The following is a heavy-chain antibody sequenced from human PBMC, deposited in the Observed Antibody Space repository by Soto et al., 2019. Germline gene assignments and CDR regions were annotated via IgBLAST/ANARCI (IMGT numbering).Heavy chain of an antibody. CDR1: GGSFSGYY. V-gene: IGHV4-34*01. CDR2: INHSGST. J-gene: IGHJ6*03. CDR3: ARATYYDFWSGHRSPYYYDYMDV. Sequence: QVQLQQWGAGLLKPSETLSLTCAVYGGSFSGYYWSWIRQPPGKGLEWIGEINHSGSTNYNPSLKSRVTISVDTSKNQFSLKLSSVTAADTAVYYCARATYYDFWSGHRSPYYYDYMDVWGKGTTVTVSS. D-gene: IGHD3-3*01.